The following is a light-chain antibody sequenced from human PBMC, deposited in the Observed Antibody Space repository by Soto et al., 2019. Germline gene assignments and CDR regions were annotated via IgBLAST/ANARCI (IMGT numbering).Light chain of an antibody. CDR2: DAS. J-gene: IGKJ5*01. CDR1: QSVSSY. Sequence: EIVLTQSPATLSLSPGGRATLSCRASQSVSSYLAWYQQKPGQAPRLLIYDASARATGIPARFSGSGSGTDFTLTISSLEPEDFAVYYCQQRSNWPPEITFGQGTRLEIK. V-gene: IGKV3-11*01. CDR3: QQRSNWPPEIT.